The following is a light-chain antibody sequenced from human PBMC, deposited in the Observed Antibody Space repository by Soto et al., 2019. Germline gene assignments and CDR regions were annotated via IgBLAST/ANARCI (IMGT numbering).Light chain of an antibody. Sequence: EIVLTQSPATLSLSPGERATLSCRASQSVSSYLAWYQQKPGQAPRLLIYDVSNRATGIPARFSGNGSGTDFTLTISSLEPEDFAVYYCQQRSNWPPTWTFGQGTKVEIK. J-gene: IGKJ1*01. V-gene: IGKV3-11*01. CDR3: QQRSNWPPTWT. CDR1: QSVSSY. CDR2: DVS.